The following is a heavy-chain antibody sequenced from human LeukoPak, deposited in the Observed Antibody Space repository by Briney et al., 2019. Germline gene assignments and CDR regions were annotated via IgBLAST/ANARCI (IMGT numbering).Heavy chain of an antibody. Sequence: GGSLRLSCAASAFTFANYAMHWVRQAPGKGLEWVAVIWYDGSNKYYADSVKGRFTISRDNSKNTLYLQMNSLRVEDTAVYYCARGDPTVTTKQNFDYWGQGTLVTVSS. D-gene: IGHD4-17*01. CDR3: ARGDPTVTTKQNFDY. V-gene: IGHV3-33*01. J-gene: IGHJ4*02. CDR1: AFTFANYA. CDR2: IWYDGSNK.